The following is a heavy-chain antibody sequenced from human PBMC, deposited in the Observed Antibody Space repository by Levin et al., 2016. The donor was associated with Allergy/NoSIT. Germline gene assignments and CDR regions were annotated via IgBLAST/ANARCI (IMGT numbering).Heavy chain of an antibody. D-gene: IGHD3-10*01. V-gene: IGHV4-31*03. CDR3: AGQGVFSYGSGSYYN. CDR2: ISYSGIT. Sequence: SETLSLTCTVSGASISSDNYYWTWIRQHPGKGLEWIGYISYSGITYYSPSLKSRVTISVDTSKNQCSLNVTSVTAADTAVYYCAGQGVFSYGSGSYYNWGHGTLVTVSS. J-gene: IGHJ4*01. CDR1: GASISSDNYY.